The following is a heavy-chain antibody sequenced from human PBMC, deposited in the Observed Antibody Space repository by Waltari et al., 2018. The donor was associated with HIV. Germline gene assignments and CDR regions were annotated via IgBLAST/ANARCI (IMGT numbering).Heavy chain of an antibody. CDR2: INPNSGAT. CDR3: ARPLPYCSTSSCPYFDP. V-gene: IGHV1-2*02. D-gene: IGHD2-2*01. Sequence: QVLLVQYGAEVKKSGASVKVSCTASGSTLTGYYRHLVRQAPGQGLEWMGWINPNSGATNYAQKFQGRVTMTRDTSISTAYMELNSLRSHDTAVYYCARPLPYCSTSSCPYFDPWGQGTLVTVSS. J-gene: IGHJ5*02. CDR1: GSTLTGYY.